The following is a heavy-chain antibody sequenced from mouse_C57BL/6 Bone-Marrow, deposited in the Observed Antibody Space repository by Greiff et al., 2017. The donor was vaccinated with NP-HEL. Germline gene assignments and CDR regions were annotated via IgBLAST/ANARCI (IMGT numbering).Heavy chain of an antibody. CDR1: GFTFSNYW. CDR3: TGPSYWYFDV. CDR2: IRLKSDNYAT. J-gene: IGHJ1*03. V-gene: IGHV6-3*01. Sequence: DVKLVESGGGLVQPGGSMKLSCVASGFTFSNYWMNWVRQSPEKGLEWVAQIRLKSDNYATHYAESVKGRFTISRDDSKSSVYLQMNNLRAEDTGIYYCTGPSYWYFDVWGTGTTVTVSS.